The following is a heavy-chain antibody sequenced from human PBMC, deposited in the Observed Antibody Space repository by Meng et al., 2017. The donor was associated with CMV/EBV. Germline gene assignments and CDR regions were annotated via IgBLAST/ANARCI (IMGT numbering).Heavy chain of an antibody. CDR1: GFTFDDYG. CDR3: ARGYQLKPFDL. V-gene: IGHV3-20*04. D-gene: IGHD3-16*02. CDR2: INWNGGNT. J-gene: IGHJ3*01. Sequence: GESLKISCAASGFTFDDYGMSWGRQAPGKGLEWVSGINWNGGNTGYVDSVKGRFTISRDRAKNSLYLQMNSLRAEDTALYYCARGYQLKPFDLWGQGTMVTVSS.